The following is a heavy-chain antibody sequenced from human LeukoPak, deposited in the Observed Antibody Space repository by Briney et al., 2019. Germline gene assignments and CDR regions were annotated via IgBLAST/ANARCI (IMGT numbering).Heavy chain of an antibody. CDR2: ISSSSSYI. Sequence: PGGSLRLSCAASGFTFSSYSMNWVRQAPGKGLEWVSSISSSSSYIYYADSVKGRFTIPRDNAKNSLYLQMNSLRAEDTAVYYCARGRYCSGGSYYLPYFDYWGQGTLVTVSS. CDR3: ARGRYCSGGSYYLPYFDY. D-gene: IGHD2-15*01. J-gene: IGHJ4*02. CDR1: GFTFSSYS. V-gene: IGHV3-21*01.